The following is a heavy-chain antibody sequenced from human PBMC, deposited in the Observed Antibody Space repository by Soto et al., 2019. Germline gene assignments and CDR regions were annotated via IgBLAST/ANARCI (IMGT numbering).Heavy chain of an antibody. D-gene: IGHD3-22*01. V-gene: IGHV1-3*01. CDR3: ARVPHYYDSSGYYHYGTNWFDP. CDR2: INAGNGNT. CDR1: GYTFTSYP. Sequence: APVKVSCKASGYTFTSYPMHWGRQAPGQRLEWMGWINAGNGNTKYSQKFQGRVTITRDTSASTAYMELSSLRSEDTAVYYCARVPHYYDSSGYYHYGTNWFDPWGQGTLVTVSS. J-gene: IGHJ5*02.